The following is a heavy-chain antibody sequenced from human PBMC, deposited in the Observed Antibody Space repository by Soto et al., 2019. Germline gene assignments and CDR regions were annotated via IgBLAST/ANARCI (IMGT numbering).Heavy chain of an antibody. J-gene: IGHJ4*02. V-gene: IGHV4-31*03. Sequence: SETLSLTCTVSGGSISSGGYYWSWIRQHPGKGLEWIGYIYYSGSTYYNPSLKSRVTISVDTSKNQFSLKLSSVTAADTAVYYCARWPDREVGYYDFWSGPNNPNFDYWGQGTLVTVSS. CDR3: ARWPDREVGYYDFWSGPNNPNFDY. CDR1: GGSISSGGYY. CDR2: IYYSGST. D-gene: IGHD3-3*01.